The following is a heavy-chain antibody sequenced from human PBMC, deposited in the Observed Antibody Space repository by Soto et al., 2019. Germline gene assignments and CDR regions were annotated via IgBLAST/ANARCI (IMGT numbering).Heavy chain of an antibody. V-gene: IGHV3-7*05. CDR1: EFNFTTYW. J-gene: IGHJ4*02. Sequence: EVQLVESGGGLVQPGGSLRLSCAVSEFNFTTYWMTWVRQAPGKGLEWVANIKEDGGQKNYLESVRGRFTISRDNAKKSLFLEMSSLTVEDTAVYFCAGGSGWESESWGQGTLVTVSS. CDR2: IKEDGGQK. D-gene: IGHD6-19*01. CDR3: AGGSGWESES.